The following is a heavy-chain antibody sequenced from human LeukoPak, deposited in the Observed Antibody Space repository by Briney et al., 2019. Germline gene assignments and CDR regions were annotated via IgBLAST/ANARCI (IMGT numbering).Heavy chain of an antibody. CDR2: INHSGST. Sequence: SETLSLTCAVSGGSFSGYYWRWIRQPPGKGLEWIGEINHSGSTNYNPSLKSRVSISVDSSKNQFSLKVSSVTAADTAVYYCARGSDTAAGLYWGQGTLVTVSS. D-gene: IGHD6-13*01. J-gene: IGHJ4*02. V-gene: IGHV4-34*01. CDR3: ARGSDTAAGLY. CDR1: GGSFSGYY.